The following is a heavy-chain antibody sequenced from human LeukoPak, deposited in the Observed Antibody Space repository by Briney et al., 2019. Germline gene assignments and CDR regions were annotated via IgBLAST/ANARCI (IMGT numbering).Heavy chain of an antibody. J-gene: IGHJ4*02. CDR3: ARGGYSGYDGR. Sequence: PGRSLRLSCAASGFTLSSYSMNWVRQAPGKGLEWVSSISSSSSYIYYADSVKGRFTISRDNAKNSLYLQMNSLRAEDTAVYYCARGGYSGYDGRWGQGTLVTVSS. D-gene: IGHD5-12*01. CDR1: GFTLSSYS. V-gene: IGHV3-21*01. CDR2: ISSSSSYI.